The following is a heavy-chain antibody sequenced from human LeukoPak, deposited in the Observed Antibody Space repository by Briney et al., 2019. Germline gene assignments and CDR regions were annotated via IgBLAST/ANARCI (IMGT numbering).Heavy chain of an antibody. CDR3: ASSAATYYSYFYYYMGV. J-gene: IGHJ6*03. Sequence: SETLSLTCRVSGGSMNNDNYYWSWIRQHPGRGLEWIGYIYSSGTTYYNPSLKSRVTISVDTSKNQFSLILSSVTVADTAVYYCASSAATYYSYFYYYMGVWGNGTTVTVSS. CDR1: GGSMNNDNYY. V-gene: IGHV4-31*03. CDR2: IYSSGTT. D-gene: IGHD6-25*01.